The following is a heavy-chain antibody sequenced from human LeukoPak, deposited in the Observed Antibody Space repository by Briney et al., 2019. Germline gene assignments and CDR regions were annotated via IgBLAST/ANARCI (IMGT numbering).Heavy chain of an antibody. CDR2: INPSGGSR. V-gene: IGHV1-46*03. D-gene: IGHD1-1*01. Sequence: ASVKVSCKASGYTFTSYYIHWVRQAPGQGLEWMGIINPSGGSRSYSQKFQGGVTMTRDTSTTTVYMDLSRLRSEDTAVYYCARGETGTWLDYWGQGTLVTVSS. J-gene: IGHJ4*02. CDR1: GYTFTSYY. CDR3: ARGETGTWLDY.